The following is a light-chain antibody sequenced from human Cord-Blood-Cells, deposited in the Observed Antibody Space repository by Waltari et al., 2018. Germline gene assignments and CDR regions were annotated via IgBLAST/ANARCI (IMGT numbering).Light chain of an antibody. J-gene: IGLJ3*02. CDR2: DVS. Sequence: QSALTQPRSVSGSPGQSVTISCTGTSSDVGGYNYVSWYQQHPGKAPKLMIYDVSKRPSGLPDRFSGSKSGDTASLTISGRQAEDEADYYCCSYAGSYTWVFGGGTKLTVL. CDR1: SSDVGGYNY. V-gene: IGLV2-11*01. CDR3: CSYAGSYTWV.